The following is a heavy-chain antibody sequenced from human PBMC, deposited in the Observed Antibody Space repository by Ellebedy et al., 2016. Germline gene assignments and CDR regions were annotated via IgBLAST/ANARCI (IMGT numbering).Heavy chain of an antibody. D-gene: IGHD6-6*01. Sequence: GGSLRLSCKGSGYSFTSYWIGWVRQMPGKGLEWMGIIYPGDSDTRYSPSFQGQVTIAADKSISTAYLQWSSLKASDTAMYYCARQMMKYSSSTYYGLDVWGQGTLVTVSS. V-gene: IGHV5-51*01. CDR1: GYSFTSYW. CDR2: IYPGDSDT. J-gene: IGHJ6*02. CDR3: ARQMMKYSSSTYYGLDV.